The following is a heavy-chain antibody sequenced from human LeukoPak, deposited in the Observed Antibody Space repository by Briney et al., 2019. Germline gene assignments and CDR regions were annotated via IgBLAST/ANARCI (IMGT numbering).Heavy chain of an antibody. J-gene: IGHJ4*02. CDR3: ASKGSSSSFDY. CDR2: ISGSGGST. V-gene: IGHV3-23*01. Sequence: GGSLRLSCAASGFTFSSYATSWVRQAPGKGLEWVSAISGSGGSTYYADSVKGRFTISRDNSKNTLYLQMNSLRAEDTAVYYCASKGSSSSFDYWGQGTLVTVSS. CDR1: GFTFSSYA. D-gene: IGHD6-6*01.